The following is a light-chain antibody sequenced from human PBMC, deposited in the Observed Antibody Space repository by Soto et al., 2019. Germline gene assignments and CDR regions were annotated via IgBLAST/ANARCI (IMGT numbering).Light chain of an antibody. CDR1: ESSGRY. V-gene: IGKV1-39*01. Sequence: DIQMTQSPSSLSASVGDRFTITFLERESSGRYLNWYQPTPGRAPKFLVSAATSLQSGVPSRVSGSGSGTDFTLTISSLQPEDFATYHCQQSYYTPLTFGGGTKVDI. CDR3: QQSYYTPLT. CDR2: AAT. J-gene: IGKJ4*01.